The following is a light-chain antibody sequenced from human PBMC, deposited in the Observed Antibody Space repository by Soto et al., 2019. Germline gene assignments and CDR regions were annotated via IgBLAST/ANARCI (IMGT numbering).Light chain of an antibody. J-gene: IGKJ1*01. CDR1: QSINVW. V-gene: IGKV1-5*03. CDR2: KAS. CDR3: QQYHTWWT. Sequence: DIQMTQSPSTLSASVGDRVTITCRASQSINVWLAWYQQKPGKARKLLIYKASSLESGDPSRFSGSGSGTEFTLTISSLQPDDFATYYCQQYHTWWTCGQGTKVEIK.